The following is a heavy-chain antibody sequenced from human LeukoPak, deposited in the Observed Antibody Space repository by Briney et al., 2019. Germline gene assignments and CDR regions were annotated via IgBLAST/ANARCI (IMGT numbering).Heavy chain of an antibody. CDR3: ARDSYCPNDVCYDY. Sequence: GGSLRLSCAASGFIFSDYSMGWVRQAPGKGLEWVSSITTSRDQYHADSVKGRFTVSRDNTKSSVYLQMDSLRADDTAVYYCARDSYCPNDVCYDYWGQGVLVTVS. J-gene: IGHJ4*02. V-gene: IGHV3-21*06. CDR2: ITTSRDQ. D-gene: IGHD2-8*01. CDR1: GFIFSDYS.